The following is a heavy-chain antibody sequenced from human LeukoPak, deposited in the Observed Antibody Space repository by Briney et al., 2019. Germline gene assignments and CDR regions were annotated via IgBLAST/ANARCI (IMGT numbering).Heavy chain of an antibody. CDR2: INPNGGST. CDR3: ARALYYFGSGSYSGYYGMDV. Sequence: GASVKVSCKASGYTFTTYYMHWVRQAPGQGLEWMGIINPNGGSTSYAQKFQGRVSMTRDTSTSTVYMDLSSLRSDDTAVYYCARALYYFGSGSYSGYYGMDVWGQGTTVTVSS. J-gene: IGHJ6*02. D-gene: IGHD3-10*01. CDR1: GYTFTTYY. V-gene: IGHV1-46*01.